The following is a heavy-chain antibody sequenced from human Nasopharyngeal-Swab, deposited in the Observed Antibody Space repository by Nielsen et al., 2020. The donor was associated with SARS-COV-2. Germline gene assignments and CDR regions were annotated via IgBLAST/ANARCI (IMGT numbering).Heavy chain of an antibody. J-gene: IGHJ6*02. CDR1: GGSFSGYY. Sequence: LETLSLTCAVYGGSFSGYYWSWIRQPPGKGLEWIGEINHSGSTNYNPSLKSRVTISVDTSKNQFSLKLSSVTAADTAVYYCARGGVVPAAIRGYCSGGSCYSPLYYYGMDVWGQGTTVTVSS. D-gene: IGHD2-15*01. CDR2: INHSGST. CDR3: ARGGVVPAAIRGYCSGGSCYSPLYYYGMDV. V-gene: IGHV4-34*01.